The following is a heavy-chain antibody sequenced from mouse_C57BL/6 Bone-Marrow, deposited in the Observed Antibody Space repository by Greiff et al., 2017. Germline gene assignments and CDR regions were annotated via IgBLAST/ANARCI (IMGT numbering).Heavy chain of an antibody. CDR2: ISSGGDYI. CDR3: TREEGKKPSMDY. V-gene: IGHV5-9-1*02. CDR1: GFTFSSYA. J-gene: IGHJ4*01. Sequence: EVHLVESGEGLVKPGGSLKLSCAASGFTFSSYAMSWVRQTPEKRLEWVAYISSGGDYIYYADTVKGRFTISRDNARNTLYLQMSSLKSEDTAMYYCTREEGKKPSMDYWGQGTSVTVSS.